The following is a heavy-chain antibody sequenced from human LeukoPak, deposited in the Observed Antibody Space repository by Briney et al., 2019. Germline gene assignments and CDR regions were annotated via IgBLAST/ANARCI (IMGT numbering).Heavy chain of an antibody. D-gene: IGHD3-22*01. Sequence: ASVKVSCKASGYIFTSYYMHWVRQAPGQGLEWMGIIIPSGGSTSYAQKFQGRVTMTRDTSTSTVYMELSSLRSEDTALYYCARVSYYDSSGYYLAYWGQGTLVTVSS. CDR2: IIPSGGST. CDR3: ARVSYYDSSGYYLAY. J-gene: IGHJ4*02. CDR1: GYIFTSYY. V-gene: IGHV1-46*01.